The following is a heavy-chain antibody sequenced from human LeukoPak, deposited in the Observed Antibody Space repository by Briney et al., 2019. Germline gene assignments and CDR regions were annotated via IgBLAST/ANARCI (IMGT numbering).Heavy chain of an antibody. Sequence: GESLKISCKGSGYSFTSYWIGWVRQMPGKGLEWMGIIYPGDSDTRYSPSFQGQVTISADKSISTAYLQWSSLKASDTAMYCCARHGGLAAVGGWFDPWGQGTLVTVSS. CDR3: ARHGGLAAVGGWFDP. CDR1: GYSFTSYW. V-gene: IGHV5-51*01. D-gene: IGHD1-26*01. J-gene: IGHJ5*02. CDR2: IYPGDSDT.